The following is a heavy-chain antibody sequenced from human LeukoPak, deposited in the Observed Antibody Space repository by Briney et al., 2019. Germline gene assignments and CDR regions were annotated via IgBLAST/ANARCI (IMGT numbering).Heavy chain of an antibody. CDR3: AKSGPYCGSTTCNYFDY. Sequence: GGSLRLSCAASGFTFSSYGMHWVRQAPGKGLEWVAFIRYDGSNKYYADSVKGRFTISRDNSKNTLYLQMNSLRAEDTAVYYCAKSGPYCGSTTCNYFDYWGQGTLVTVSS. CDR1: GFTFSSYG. J-gene: IGHJ4*02. CDR2: IRYDGSNK. V-gene: IGHV3-30*02. D-gene: IGHD2-2*01.